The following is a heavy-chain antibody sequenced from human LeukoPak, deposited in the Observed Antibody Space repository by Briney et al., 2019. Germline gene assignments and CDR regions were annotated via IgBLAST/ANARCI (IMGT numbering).Heavy chain of an antibody. CDR1: GGSFSGYY. CDR2: INHSGST. D-gene: IGHD6-13*01. Sequence: SETLSLTCAVYGGSFSGYYWSWIRQPPGKGLEWIGEINHSGSTNYNPSLKSRVTISVDKSKNQFSLKLSSVTAADTAVYYCASIDSSSHKNVSPDYWGQGTLVTVSS. CDR3: ASIDSSSHKNVSPDY. J-gene: IGHJ4*02. V-gene: IGHV4-34*01.